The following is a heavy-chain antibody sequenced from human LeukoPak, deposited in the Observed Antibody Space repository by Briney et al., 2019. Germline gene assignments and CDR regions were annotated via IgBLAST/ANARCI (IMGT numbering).Heavy chain of an antibody. D-gene: IGHD2-8*01. CDR3: ACTSRPIDA. J-gene: IGHJ5*02. CDR2: IKGDGSGA. V-gene: IGHV3-74*01. Sequence: GGPLRLSCAASGFTFSAYWMHWVRQAPGKGLVWVSRIKGDGSGASYADSVKGRFTISRDNAKNTLYLEMKSLRAEDTAVYYCACTSRPIDAWGQGTLVTVSS. CDR1: GFTFSAYW.